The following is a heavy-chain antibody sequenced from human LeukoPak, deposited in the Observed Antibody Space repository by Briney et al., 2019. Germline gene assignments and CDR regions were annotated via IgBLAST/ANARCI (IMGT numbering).Heavy chain of an antibody. Sequence: GGSLRLSCAASGFTFSNYWMSWVRQTPGKGLEWVANIKQDGSEKHYVDSVKGRFTISRDNAKNSLYLQMNSLRAEDTAVYYCARRGAAAGKLDYWGQGTLVTVSS. CDR1: GFTFSNYW. V-gene: IGHV3-7*01. CDR3: ARRGAAAGKLDY. CDR2: IKQDGSEK. D-gene: IGHD6-13*01. J-gene: IGHJ4*02.